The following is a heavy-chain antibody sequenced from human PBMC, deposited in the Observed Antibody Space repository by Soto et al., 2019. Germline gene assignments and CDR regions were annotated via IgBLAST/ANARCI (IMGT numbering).Heavy chain of an antibody. CDR1: GFTFSSYA. CDR2: ISGSGGST. CDR3: AKVFGELVPYYYYGMDV. V-gene: IGHV3-23*01. D-gene: IGHD3-10*01. Sequence: GGSLRLSCAASGFTFSSYAMSWVRQAPGKGLEWVSAISGSGGSTYYADSVKGRFTISRDNSKNTLYLQMNSLRAEDTAVYYCAKVFGELVPYYYYGMDVWGQGTTVTVSS. J-gene: IGHJ6*02.